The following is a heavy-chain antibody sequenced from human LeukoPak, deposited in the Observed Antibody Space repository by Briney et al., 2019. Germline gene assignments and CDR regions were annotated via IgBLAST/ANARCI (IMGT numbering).Heavy chain of an antibody. CDR2: IYTSGST. V-gene: IGHV4-4*07. CDR3: ARVTLGYDSAGYWAVDY. CDR1: GGSISSYY. Sequence: SETLSLTCTVSGGSISSYYWSWIRQPAGKGLEWIGRIYTSGSTNYNPSLKSRVTMSVDTSKNQFSLKLSSVTAADTAMYYCARVTLGYDSAGYWAVDYWGQGTLVTVSS. J-gene: IGHJ4*02. D-gene: IGHD3-22*01.